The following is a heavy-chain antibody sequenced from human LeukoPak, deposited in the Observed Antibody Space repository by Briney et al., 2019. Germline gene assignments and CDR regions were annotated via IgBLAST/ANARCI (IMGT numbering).Heavy chain of an antibody. J-gene: IGHJ4*02. CDR1: GFTFSSYA. CDR3: AKGGSGYYYADY. D-gene: IGHD3-22*01. V-gene: IGHV3-23*01. Sequence: GGSLRLSCAASGFTFSSYAMSWVRQAPGKGLEWVSAISGSGGSTYYADSVKGRFTISRDNSKNTLYLQMNSLRAEDTAVYYRAKGGSGYYYADYWGQGTLVTVSS. CDR2: ISGSGGST.